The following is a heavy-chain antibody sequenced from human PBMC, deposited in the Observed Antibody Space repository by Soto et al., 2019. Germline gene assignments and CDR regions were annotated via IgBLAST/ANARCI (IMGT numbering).Heavy chain of an antibody. CDR1: GFTFSSYW. Sequence: GGSLILSWAASGFTFSSYWMHWVRQAPGKGLVWVSRINSDGSSTSYADSVKGRFTISRDNAKNTLYLQMNSLRAEDTAVYYCARDRSYGSGSYYYYYGMDVWGQGTTVTVSS. CDR3: ARDRSYGSGSYYYYYGMDV. CDR2: INSDGSST. V-gene: IGHV3-74*01. D-gene: IGHD3-10*01. J-gene: IGHJ6*02.